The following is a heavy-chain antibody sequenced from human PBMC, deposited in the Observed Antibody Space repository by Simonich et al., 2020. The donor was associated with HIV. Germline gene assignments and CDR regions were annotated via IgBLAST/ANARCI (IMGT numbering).Heavy chain of an antibody. CDR1: GFTFDDYA. Sequence: EVQLVESGGGLVQPGRSLRLSCAASGFTFDDYAMHWVRQGPGKGLEWVSGIRWNSGSIGNADSVKGRFPISRDNAKNSLYLQMNRLRAEDTALYYCAKDKGAYYGSGSPVYWGQGTLVTVSS. V-gene: IGHV3-9*01. CDR2: IRWNSGSI. CDR3: AKDKGAYYGSGSPVY. D-gene: IGHD3-10*01. J-gene: IGHJ4*02.